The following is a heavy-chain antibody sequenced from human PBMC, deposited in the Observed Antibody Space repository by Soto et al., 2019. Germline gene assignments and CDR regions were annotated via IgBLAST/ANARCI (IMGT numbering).Heavy chain of an antibody. CDR2: IIPLFGAG. D-gene: IGHD6-13*01. J-gene: IGHJ3*01. V-gene: IGHV1-69*01. Sequence: QVHLVQSAAEVKRPGSSVKLSCKASGGTVTVDSITWLRQAPGHTIEWIGGIIPLFGAGNVAERVKARLTRSADASTSTDYMELRCLRSEDTARYYCASTIRGEAAAIPRPFDVLGQGTMV. CDR3: ASTIRGEAAAIPRPFDV. CDR1: GGTVTVDS.